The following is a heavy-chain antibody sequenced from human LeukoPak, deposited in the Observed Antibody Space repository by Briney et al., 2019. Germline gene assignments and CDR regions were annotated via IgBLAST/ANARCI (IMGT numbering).Heavy chain of an antibody. CDR3: ARGSDYYNTYYFDY. V-gene: IGHV3-74*01. CDR1: GFTFSNYR. D-gene: IGHD5-12*01. J-gene: IGHJ4*02. Sequence: EGSLRLSCAASGFTFSNYRLHWVRQAPGKGLVWVSRINTDGSSTAYADSVKGRFTISGDNAKNTLYLQMNSLRAEDTAVYYSARGSDYYNTYYFDYWGQGTLVTVSS. CDR2: INTDGSST.